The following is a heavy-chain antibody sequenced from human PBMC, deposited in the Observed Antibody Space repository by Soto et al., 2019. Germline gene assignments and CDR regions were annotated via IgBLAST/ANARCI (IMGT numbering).Heavy chain of an antibody. V-gene: IGHV1-69*01. D-gene: IGHD2-15*01. Sequence: QVQLVQSGAEVKKPGSSVKVSCKASGGTFSSYAISWVRQAPGQGLEWMGGIIPIFGTANYEQKFQGRVTITADESTSTAYMELSSLRSEDTAVYYCARDPRYCSGGSCYVYWGKGTLVTVSS. CDR1: GGTFSSYA. CDR2: IIPIFGTA. J-gene: IGHJ4*02. CDR3: ARDPRYCSGGSCYVY.